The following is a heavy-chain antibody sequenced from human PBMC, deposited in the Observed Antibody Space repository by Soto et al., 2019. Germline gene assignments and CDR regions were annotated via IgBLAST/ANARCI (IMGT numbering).Heavy chain of an antibody. V-gene: IGHV3-33*01. Sequence: PGGSLRLSCAASGFTFNNDGMNWVRQAPGKGLEWVAIIWNDGSNKYYADSVKGRFTISRDNSKNTLYLQMNSLRAEDTAVYYCERDLGGSYGAFDYWGQGT. D-gene: IGHD5-18*01. J-gene: IGHJ4*02. CDR1: GFTFNNDG. CDR3: ERDLGGSYGAFDY. CDR2: IWNDGSNK.